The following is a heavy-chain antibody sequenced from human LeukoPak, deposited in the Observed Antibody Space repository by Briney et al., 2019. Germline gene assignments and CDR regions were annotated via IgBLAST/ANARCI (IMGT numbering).Heavy chain of an antibody. Sequence: GGYLRLSWAASGFTFDDYTMHWVRQAPGKGLEWVSAIGSSGDGIKYAGTVKGRFTTSRDNSKNTLYLRMNSLRVEDTAVYYCAKDWRADYWGQGTLVIVSS. CDR1: GFTFDDYT. V-gene: IGHV3-23*01. CDR3: AKDWRADY. J-gene: IGHJ4*02. CDR2: IGSSGDGI.